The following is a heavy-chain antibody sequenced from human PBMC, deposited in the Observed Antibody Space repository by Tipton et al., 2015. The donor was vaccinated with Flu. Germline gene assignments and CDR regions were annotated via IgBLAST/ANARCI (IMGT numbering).Heavy chain of an antibody. J-gene: IGHJ6*02. CDR1: GGSFSGYY. CDR3: ARDPCSSTSCSPHNYYYYGMDV. V-gene: IGHV4-34*01. CDR2: INHSGST. Sequence: LRLSCAVYGGSFSGYYWSWIRQPPGKGLEWIGEINHSGSTNYNPSLKSRVTISVDTSKNQFSLKLSSVTAADTAVYYCARDPCSSTSCSPHNYYYYGMDVWGQGTTVTVSS. D-gene: IGHD2-2*01.